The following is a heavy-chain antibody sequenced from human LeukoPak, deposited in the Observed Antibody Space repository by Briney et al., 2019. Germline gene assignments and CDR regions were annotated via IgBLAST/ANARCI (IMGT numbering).Heavy chain of an antibody. CDR1: EYTFTSSD. D-gene: IGHD3-22*01. Sequence: ASVKVSCKAPEYTFTSSDINWVRQATGPGLEWMGWISPNSGNTGYAQKFQGRVTITRNTSISTAYMELSSLRSEDTAVYYCARGLYSSGSDCYMGGNWFDPWGQGTLVTVSS. V-gene: IGHV1-8*01. CDR3: ARGLYSSGSDCYMGGNWFDP. CDR2: ISPNSGNT. J-gene: IGHJ5*02.